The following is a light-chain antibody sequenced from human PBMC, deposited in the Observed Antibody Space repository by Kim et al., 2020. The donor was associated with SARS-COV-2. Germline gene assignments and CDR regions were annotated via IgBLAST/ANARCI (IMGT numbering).Light chain of an antibody. CDR1: SGHSCYI. CDR2: FEGTGRY. V-gene: IGLV4-60*03. J-gene: IGLJ6*01. Sequence: QLVLTQSSSASASLGSSVKLTCTLSSGHSCYIIAWHQQVPGKAPRYLMKFEGTGRYNKGSGVPDRFSGSSSGADRYLTISNLQSEDVPDYYCETWDNNIHYNVFGSGTKVTVL. CDR3: ETWDNNIHYNV.